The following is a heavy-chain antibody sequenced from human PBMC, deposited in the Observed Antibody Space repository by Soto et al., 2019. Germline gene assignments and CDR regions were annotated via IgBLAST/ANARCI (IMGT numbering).Heavy chain of an antibody. J-gene: IGHJ5*02. Sequence: PVGSLRLSCAASGFTFSDAWMSWVRQAPGKGLEWVGRIKSKSDGGTTDYTAPVKGRFTISRDDSENTLYLQMHSLKTEDTAVYYCATTYGSGPWGQGTLVTVSS. CDR2: IKSKSDGGTT. CDR1: GFTFSDAW. D-gene: IGHD3-10*01. V-gene: IGHV3-15*01. CDR3: ATTYGSGP.